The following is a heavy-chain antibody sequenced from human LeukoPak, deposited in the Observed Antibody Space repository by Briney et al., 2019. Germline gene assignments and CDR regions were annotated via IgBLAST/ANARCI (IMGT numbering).Heavy chain of an antibody. V-gene: IGHV3-11*04. CDR2: ISSRGTTI. Sequence: GSLRLSCAASGFRLSDYYVGWIRQAPGKGLECVSYISSRGTTIYYADSVKDRFTISRDNAKNTLYLQMNSLRAEDTAVYYCARDNDGWYYDYWGQGTLVTVSS. CDR1: GFRLSDYY. J-gene: IGHJ4*02. CDR3: ARDNDGWYYDY. D-gene: IGHD5-24*01.